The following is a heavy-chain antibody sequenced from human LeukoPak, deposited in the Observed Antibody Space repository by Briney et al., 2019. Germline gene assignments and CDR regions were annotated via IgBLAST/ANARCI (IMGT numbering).Heavy chain of an antibody. J-gene: IGHJ3*02. D-gene: IGHD4-17*01. V-gene: IGHV1-58*01. CDR3: AAAGATVTTLGAFDI. Sequence: SVKVSCKASGFTFTSSAVQWVRQARGQRLEWIGWIVVGSGNTNYAQKFQERVTITRDMSTSTAYMELSSLRSEDTAVYYCAAAGATVTTLGAFDIWGQGTMVTVSS. CDR1: GFTFTSSA. CDR2: IVVGSGNT.